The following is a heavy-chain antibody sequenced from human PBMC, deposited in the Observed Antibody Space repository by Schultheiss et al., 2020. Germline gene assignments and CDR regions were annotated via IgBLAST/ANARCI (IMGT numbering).Heavy chain of an antibody. CDR2: ISYDGSNK. Sequence: GGSLRLSCAASGFTFSSYGMHWVRQAPGKGLEWVAVISYDGSNKYYADSVKGRFTISRENAKNSLYLQMNSLRAGDTAVYYCAREGGYDVGGAFDIWGQGTMVTVSS. V-gene: IGHV3-30*03. CDR1: GFTFSSYG. J-gene: IGHJ3*02. D-gene: IGHD5-12*01. CDR3: AREGGYDVGGAFDI.